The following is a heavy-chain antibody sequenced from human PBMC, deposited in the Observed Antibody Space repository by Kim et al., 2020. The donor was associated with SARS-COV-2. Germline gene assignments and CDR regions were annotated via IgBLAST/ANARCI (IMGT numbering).Heavy chain of an antibody. J-gene: IGHJ4*02. CDR3: AKDVRDIDGYDSYFDY. Sequence: GGSLRLSCAASGFTFSSYGMHWVRQAPGKGLEWVAVISYDGSNKYYADSVKGRFTISRDNSKNTLYLQMNSLRAEDTAVYYCAKDVRDIDGYDSYFDYWGQGTLVTVSS. CDR1: GFTFSSYG. D-gene: IGHD5-12*01. V-gene: IGHV3-30*18. CDR2: ISYDGSNK.